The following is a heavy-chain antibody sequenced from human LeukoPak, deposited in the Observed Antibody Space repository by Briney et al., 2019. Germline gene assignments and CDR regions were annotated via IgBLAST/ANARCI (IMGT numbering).Heavy chain of an antibody. CDR1: GGSISSYY. CDR2: IYYSGST. Sequence: SETLSLTCTVSGGSISSYYWSWIRQPPGKGLEWIGYIYYSGSTNHNPSLKSRVTISVDTSKNQFSLKLSSVTAADTAVYYCARGGYQLLGWNWFDPWGQGTLVTVSS. V-gene: IGHV4-59*01. D-gene: IGHD2-2*01. CDR3: ARGGYQLLGWNWFDP. J-gene: IGHJ5*02.